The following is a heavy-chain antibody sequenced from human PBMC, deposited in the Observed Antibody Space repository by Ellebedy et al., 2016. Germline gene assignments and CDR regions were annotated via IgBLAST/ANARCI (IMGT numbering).Heavy chain of an antibody. CDR3: ARGLGMAAISAVGY. V-gene: IGHV3-30-3*01. J-gene: IGHJ4*02. CDR2: ISYDGSNK. Sequence: GGSLRLSCAASGFTFTNYAIHWVRQAPGKGLEWVAVISYDGSNKYYADSVKGRFTISRDNSKNTLYLQMNSLRVEDTAVYYCARGLGMAAISAVGYWGQGTLVTVSS. CDR1: GFTFTNYA. D-gene: IGHD5-24*01.